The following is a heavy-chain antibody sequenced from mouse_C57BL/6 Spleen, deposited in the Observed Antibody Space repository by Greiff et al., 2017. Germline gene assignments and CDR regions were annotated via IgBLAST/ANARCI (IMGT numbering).Heavy chain of an antibody. D-gene: IGHD4-1*01. CDR3: ARSWDYYAMDY. Sequence: QVQLQQSGAELARPGASVKMSCKASGYTFTSYTMHWVKQRPGQGLEWIGYINPSSGYTKYNQKFKDKVTLTADKSSSTAYMQLSSLTSEDSAVYYCARSWDYYAMDYWGQGTSVTVSS. J-gene: IGHJ4*01. CDR1: GYTFTSYT. CDR2: INPSSGYT. V-gene: IGHV1-4*01.